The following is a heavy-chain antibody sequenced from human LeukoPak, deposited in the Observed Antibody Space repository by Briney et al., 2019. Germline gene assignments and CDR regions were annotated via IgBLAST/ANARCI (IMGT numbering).Heavy chain of an antibody. Sequence: GGSLRLSCAASGFTFSSYAMNWVRRAPGKGLEWVSVISGSGGSTYYADSVKGRFTISRDNSKNTLYLQMNSLRAEDTAVYHCAKLRRVYYNDAFDIWGQGTMVTVSS. CDR1: GFTFSSYA. D-gene: IGHD3-22*01. CDR2: ISGSGGST. CDR3: AKLRRVYYNDAFDI. V-gene: IGHV3-23*01. J-gene: IGHJ3*02.